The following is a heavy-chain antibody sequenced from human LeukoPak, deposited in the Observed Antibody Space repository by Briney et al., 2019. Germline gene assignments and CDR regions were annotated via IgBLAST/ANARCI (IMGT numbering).Heavy chain of an antibody. Sequence: ASVKVSCKASGYTFTSYGITWVRQAHGQGLEWMGWISAYNAYTYYAQKLQGRVTMTTDTSTSTAYMELRSLRSEDTAVYYCARYYCSGGSCYSYYFDYWGQGTLVTVSS. D-gene: IGHD2-15*01. J-gene: IGHJ4*02. V-gene: IGHV1-18*01. CDR2: ISAYNAYT. CDR1: GYTFTSYG. CDR3: ARYYCSGGSCYSYYFDY.